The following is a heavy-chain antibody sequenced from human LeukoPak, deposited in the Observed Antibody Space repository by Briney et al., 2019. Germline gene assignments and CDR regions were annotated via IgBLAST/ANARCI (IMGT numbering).Heavy chain of an antibody. D-gene: IGHD6-13*01. CDR2: IYYSGST. J-gene: IGHJ2*01. Sequence: SETLSLTCTVSGGSISSYYWSWIRQSPGKGLEWVGYIYYSGSTNYNPSLKSRVTIYVDTSKNQFSLKLSSGTAADTAVYYCARDFGIAAAGSRYWYFDLWGRGTLVTVPS. CDR3: ARDFGIAAAGSRYWYFDL. CDR1: GGSISSYY. V-gene: IGHV4-59*01.